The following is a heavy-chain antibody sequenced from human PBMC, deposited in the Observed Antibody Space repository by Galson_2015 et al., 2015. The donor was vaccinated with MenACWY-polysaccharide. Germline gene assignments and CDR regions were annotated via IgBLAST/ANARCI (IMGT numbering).Heavy chain of an antibody. V-gene: IGHV3-33*01. CDR2: IQYDGSNK. CDR3: AREGSRIVFHAFDI. CDR1: GSRFRNSG. J-gene: IGHJ3*02. Sequence: SLRLSCAASGSRFRNSGMHWVRQAPGKGLEWVAVIQYDGSNKVYADSVKGRFTISRDSSKNTVFLEMNTLGVEDTAVYYCAREGSRIVFHAFDIWGQGTMVTVSS. D-gene: IGHD2-2*01.